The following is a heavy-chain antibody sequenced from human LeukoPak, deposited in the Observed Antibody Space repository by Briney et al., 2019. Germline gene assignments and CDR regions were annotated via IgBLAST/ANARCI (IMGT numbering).Heavy chain of an antibody. CDR1: GDSISSGSYY. CDR2: IYISGRT. D-gene: IGHD6-13*01. CDR3: ARDRAGNYFDY. Sequence: TLSLSCTVSGDSISSGSYYWGWIRQPAGNGLEWIGRIYISGRTNYKPSLKSRVTISVDTSKNQFSLKLSSVTAADTAVYYCARDRAGNYFDYWGQGTLVTVSS. J-gene: IGHJ4*02. V-gene: IGHV4-61*02.